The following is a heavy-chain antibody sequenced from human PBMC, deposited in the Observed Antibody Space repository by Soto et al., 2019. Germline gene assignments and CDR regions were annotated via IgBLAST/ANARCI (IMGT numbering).Heavy chain of an antibody. V-gene: IGHV1-46*03. CDR3: ARQATMVRGGRLMDV. D-gene: IGHD3-10*01. CDR1: GYTFPSYY. J-gene: IGHJ6*03. CDR2: INPSGGST. Sequence: QVQLVQSGAEVKKPGASVKVSCKASGYTFPSYYMHWVRQAPGQGLEWMGIINPSGGSTSYAQKFQGRVTMTRDTSTSTVYMELSSLRSGDTAVYYCARQATMVRGGRLMDVWGKWTTVTVSS.